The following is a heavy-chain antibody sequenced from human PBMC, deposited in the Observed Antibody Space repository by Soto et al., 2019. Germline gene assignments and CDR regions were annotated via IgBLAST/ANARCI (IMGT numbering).Heavy chain of an antibody. V-gene: IGHV1-46*01. CDR3: AVRGAAMIVGSDDAFYI. Sequence: EASVKVSCKASGYTFTSYYMHWVRQAPGQGLEWMGIINPSGGSTSYAQKFQGRVTMTRDTSTSTVYMELSSLRSEDTAVYYCAVRGAAMIVGSDDAFYIWGQVTMVTVPS. CDR2: INPSGGST. J-gene: IGHJ3*02. CDR1: GYTFTSYY. D-gene: IGHD3-22*01.